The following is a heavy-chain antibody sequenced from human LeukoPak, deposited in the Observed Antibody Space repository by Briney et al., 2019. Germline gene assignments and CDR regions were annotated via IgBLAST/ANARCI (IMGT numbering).Heavy chain of an antibody. CDR1: GYTLTELS. Sequence: ASVKVSCMVSGYTLTELSMHWVRQAPGKGLEWMGGFDPEDGETIYAQKFQGRVAMTEDTSTDTAYMELSSLRSEDTAVYYCATVAPEDYYFDYWGQGTLVTVSS. CDR2: FDPEDGET. D-gene: IGHD3/OR15-3a*01. J-gene: IGHJ4*02. CDR3: ATVAPEDYYFDY. V-gene: IGHV1-24*01.